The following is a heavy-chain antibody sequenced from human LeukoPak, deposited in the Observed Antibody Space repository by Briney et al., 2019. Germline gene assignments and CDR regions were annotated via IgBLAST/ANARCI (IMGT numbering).Heavy chain of an antibody. J-gene: IGHJ4*02. CDR2: IYPGDSDT. CDR3: ARYAEGSSSFFDY. D-gene: IGHD6-6*01. CDR1: GYSFTSYW. V-gene: IGHV5-51*01. Sequence: PGGSLQISCKGSGYSFTSYWIGWVRPMPGKGLEWMGIIYPGDSDTRYSPSFQGQVTISADKSISTAYLQWSSLKASDTAMYYCARYAEGSSSFFDYWGQGTLVTVSS.